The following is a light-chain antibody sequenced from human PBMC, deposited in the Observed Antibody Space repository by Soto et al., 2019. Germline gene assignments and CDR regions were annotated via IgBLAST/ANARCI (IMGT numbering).Light chain of an antibody. CDR2: AAS. J-gene: IGKJ5*01. CDR1: QSIGKH. V-gene: IGKV1-39*01. Sequence: DIQMTQSPSSLSASVGDTVTITCRASQSIGKHLNWYQQKPGKAPKFLIYAASSLQSGVPSRFSGSGSGTDFTLTVNSLQPEDFAXYYCXQGYSSAITFGQGTRLEIK. CDR3: XQGYSSAIT.